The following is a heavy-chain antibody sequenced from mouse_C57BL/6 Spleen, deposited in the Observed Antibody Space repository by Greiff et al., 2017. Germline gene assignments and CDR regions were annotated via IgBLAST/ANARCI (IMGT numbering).Heavy chain of an antibody. V-gene: IGHV1-66*01. CDR3: ARLDYGSPFAY. CDR1: GYSFTSYY. Sequence: VQLQQSGPELVKPGASVKISCKASGYSFTSYYIHWVKQRPGQGLEWIGWIYPGSGNTKYNEKFKGKATLTADTSSSTAYMQLSSLTSEDSAVYYCARLDYGSPFAYWGQGTLVTVSA. D-gene: IGHD2-2*01. J-gene: IGHJ3*01. CDR2: IYPGSGNT.